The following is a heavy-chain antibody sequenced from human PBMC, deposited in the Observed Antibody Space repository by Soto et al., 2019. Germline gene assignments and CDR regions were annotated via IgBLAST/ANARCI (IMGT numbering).Heavy chain of an antibody. CDR1: GGSISSYY. V-gene: IGHV4-59*08. CDR2: IYYSGST. D-gene: IGHD2-8*01. CDR3: ARLRGYCTNGVCYTIRNFDY. Sequence: SETLSLTCTVSGGSISSYYWSWIRQPPGKGLEWIGYIYYSGSTNYNPSLKSRVTISVDTSKNQFSLKLSSVTAADTAVYYCARLRGYCTNGVCYTIRNFDYWGQGTLVTVSS. J-gene: IGHJ4*02.